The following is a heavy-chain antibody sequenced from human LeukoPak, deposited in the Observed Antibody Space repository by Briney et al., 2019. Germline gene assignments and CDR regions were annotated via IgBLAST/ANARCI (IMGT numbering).Heavy chain of an antibody. CDR1: GGTFSSYA. J-gene: IGHJ4*02. CDR2: IIPIFGTA. CDR3: ARGYCSDGSCYYPFDY. D-gene: IGHD2-15*01. V-gene: IGHV1-69*05. Sequence: ASVKVSCKASGGTFSSYAISWVRQAPGQGLEWMGRIIPIFGTANYAQKFQGRVTITTDESTSTAYMELSSLRSEDTAVYYCARGYCSDGSCYYPFDYWGQGTLVTVSS.